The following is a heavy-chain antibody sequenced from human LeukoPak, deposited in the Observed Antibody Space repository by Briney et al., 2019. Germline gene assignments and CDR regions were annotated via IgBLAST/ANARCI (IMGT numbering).Heavy chain of an antibody. V-gene: IGHV1-18*01. J-gene: IGHJ4*02. CDR2: ISAYNGNT. CDR1: GYTFTTYA. Sequence: AASVKVSCKASGYTFTTYAIHWVRQAPGQGLEWMGWISAYNGNTNYAQKLQGRVTMTTDTSTSTAYMELRSLRSDDTAVYYCARGRTSAVPGYYWGQGTLVTVSS. CDR3: ARGRTSAVPGYY. D-gene: IGHD6-19*01.